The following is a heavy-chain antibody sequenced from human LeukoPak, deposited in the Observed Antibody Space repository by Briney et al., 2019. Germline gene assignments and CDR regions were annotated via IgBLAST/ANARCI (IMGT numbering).Heavy chain of an antibody. J-gene: IGHJ6*03. CDR1: GGTFSSYA. V-gene: IGHV1-69*05. CDR2: IIPIFGTA. CDR3: AREDEDSSGYFYYYYMDV. D-gene: IGHD3-22*01. Sequence: SVKVSRKASGGTFSSYAISWVRQAPGQGLEWMGRIIPIFGTANYAQKFQGRVTITTDESTSTAYMELSSLRSEDTAVYYCAREDEDSSGYFYYYYMDVWGKGPRSPSP.